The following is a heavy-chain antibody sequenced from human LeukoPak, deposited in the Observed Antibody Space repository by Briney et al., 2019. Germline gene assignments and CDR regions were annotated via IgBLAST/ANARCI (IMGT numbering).Heavy chain of an antibody. D-gene: IGHD2-2*01. CDR3: ARGVVVEPGAQPYYYYYYMDL. CDR1: GYTFISYA. J-gene: IGHJ6*03. CDR2: INTNTANP. V-gene: IGHV7-4-1*01. Sequence: GASVKVSCKASGYTFISYAMNWVRQAPRQGLEWMGWINTNTANPTYAQGFTGRFVFSLDTSVSTAYLQIFSLKAEDTAVYYCARGVVVEPGAQPYYYYYYMDLWGKGTTVTVSS.